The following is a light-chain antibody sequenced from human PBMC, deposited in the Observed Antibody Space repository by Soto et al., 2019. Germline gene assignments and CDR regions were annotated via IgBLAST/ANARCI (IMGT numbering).Light chain of an antibody. V-gene: IGLV2-14*01. J-gene: IGLJ1*01. CDR2: EVS. Sequence: QSALTQPAAVSGSPGQSITISCTGTSSDVGGYRYVSWYQQHPGKAPKLMIYEVSDRPSGVSNRFSGSKSGNTASLNISGLEAEDECENCCSLYTSGSTYVFGTGTKVTVL. CDR3: SLYTSGSTYV. CDR1: SSDVGGYRY.